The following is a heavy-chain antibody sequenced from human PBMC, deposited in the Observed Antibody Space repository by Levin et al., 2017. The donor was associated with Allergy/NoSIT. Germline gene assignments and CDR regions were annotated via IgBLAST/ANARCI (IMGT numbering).Heavy chain of an antibody. CDR2: IYPGDSDT. Sequence: GGSLRLSCKGSGYSFSSYWIGWVRQVPGKGLEWMGIIYPGDSDTRYSPSFQGQVTISADKSISTAYLQWSSLKASDTAMYYCARPDSSGWFRFDYWGQGTLVTVSS. V-gene: IGHV5-51*01. J-gene: IGHJ4*02. D-gene: IGHD6-19*01. CDR1: GYSFSSYW. CDR3: ARPDSSGWFRFDY.